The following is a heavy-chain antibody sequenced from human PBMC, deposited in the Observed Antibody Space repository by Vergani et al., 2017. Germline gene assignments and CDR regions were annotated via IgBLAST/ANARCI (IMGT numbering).Heavy chain of an antibody. J-gene: IGHJ5*02. D-gene: IGHD3-16*02. Sequence: QVQLVESGGGVVQPGRSLRLSCAASGFTFSSYAMHWVRQAQGKGLEWVAVISYDGSNKYYADSVKGRFTISRDKSKNTLYLQMNSLRCEDTAVNYCARDRTXYDYVWGSYRPADNWFDPWGQGTLVTVSS. V-gene: IGHV3-30-3*01. CDR2: ISYDGSNK. CDR3: ARDRTXYDYVWGSYRPADNWFDP. CDR1: GFTFSSYA.